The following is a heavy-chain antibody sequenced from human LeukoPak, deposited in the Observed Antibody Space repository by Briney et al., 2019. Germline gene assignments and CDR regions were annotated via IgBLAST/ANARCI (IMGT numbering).Heavy chain of an antibody. CDR1: GGTFSSYA. V-gene: IGHV1-69*04. J-gene: IGHJ5*02. D-gene: IGHD2-15*01. CDR3: ARGRIVVVVAAMWFDP. CDR2: IISILGIA. Sequence: SVKVSCKASGGTFSSYAISWVRQAPGQGLEWMGRIISILGIANYAQKFQGRVTITADKSTSTAYMELSSLRSEDTAVYYCARGRIVVVVAAMWFDPWGQGTLVTVSS.